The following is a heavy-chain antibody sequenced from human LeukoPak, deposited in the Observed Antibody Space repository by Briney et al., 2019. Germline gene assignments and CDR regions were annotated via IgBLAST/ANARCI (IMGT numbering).Heavy chain of an antibody. CDR1: GGSFSGYY. J-gene: IGHJ6*03. CDR2: INHSGST. V-gene: IGHV4-34*01. CDR3: ARGRGGYYGSGSLYYYYYMDV. Sequence: SETLSLTCAVYGGSFSGYYWSWIRQPPGKGLEWMGEINHSGSTNYNPSLKSRVTISVDTSKNQFSLKLSSVTAADTAVYYCARGRGGYYGSGSLYYYYYMDVRGKGTTVTVSS. D-gene: IGHD3-10*01.